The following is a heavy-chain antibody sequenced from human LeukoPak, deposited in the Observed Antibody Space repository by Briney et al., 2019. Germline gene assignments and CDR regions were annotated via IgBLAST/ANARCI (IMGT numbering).Heavy chain of an antibody. Sequence: PGGSLRLSCAASGFTFSSYIMNWVRQAPGKGLEWVSAISGGGTTTYYADSVKGRFTISRDNSKNTLYLHMNSLRAEDTAVYYCAKVGPSRIVVPAAYWYFDLWGRGTLVTVSS. CDR1: GFTFSSYI. V-gene: IGHV3-23*01. D-gene: IGHD2-2*01. CDR2: ISGGGTTT. J-gene: IGHJ2*01. CDR3: AKVGPSRIVVPAAYWYFDL.